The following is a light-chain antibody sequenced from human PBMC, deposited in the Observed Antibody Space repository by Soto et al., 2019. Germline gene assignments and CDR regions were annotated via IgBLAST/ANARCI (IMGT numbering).Light chain of an antibody. CDR1: QGISNY. CDR3: QQYNSYS. J-gene: IGKJ1*01. Sequence: DIQMTQSPSAVSAFVGDRVTITCRASQGISNYLAWYQQKPGTAPKVLIYHASNLQSGVPSRFSGSGSGTEFTLTISSLQPDDFATYYCQQYNSYSFGQGTKVDI. CDR2: HAS. V-gene: IGKV1-16*01.